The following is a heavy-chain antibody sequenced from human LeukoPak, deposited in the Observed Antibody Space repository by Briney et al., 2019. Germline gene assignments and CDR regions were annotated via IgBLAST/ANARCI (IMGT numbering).Heavy chain of an antibody. Sequence: ASVKVSCKVSGYTHTELSMHWVRQAPGKGLEWMGGFDPEDGETIYAQKFQGRVTMTEDTSTDTAYMELSSLRSEDPAVYYCATDIGTCSSTSCYEVVGFDYWGQGTLVTVSS. D-gene: IGHD2-2*01. CDR1: GYTHTELS. CDR2: FDPEDGET. J-gene: IGHJ4*02. CDR3: ATDIGTCSSTSCYEVVGFDY. V-gene: IGHV1-24*01.